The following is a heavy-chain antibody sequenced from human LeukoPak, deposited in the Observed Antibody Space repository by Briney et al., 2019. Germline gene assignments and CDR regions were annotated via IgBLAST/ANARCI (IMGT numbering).Heavy chain of an antibody. CDR2: ISAYNGNT. J-gene: IGHJ5*02. V-gene: IGHV1-18*01. CDR3: ARDPGYGSGSYLMTRFDP. CDR1: GHTFTSYG. Sequence: ASVKVSCKASGHTFTSYGISWVRQAPGQGLEWMGWISAYNGNTNYAQKLQGRVTMTTDTSTSTAYMELRSLRSDDTAVYYCARDPGYGSGSYLMTRFDPWGQGTLVTVSS. D-gene: IGHD3-10*01.